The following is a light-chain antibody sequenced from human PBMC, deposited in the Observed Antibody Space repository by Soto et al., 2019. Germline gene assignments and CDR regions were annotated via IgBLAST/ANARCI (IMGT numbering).Light chain of an antibody. CDR1: SSNIGADYD. J-gene: IGLJ2*01. Sequence: QSVLTQSPSVSGAPGQRVTISCTGSSSNIGADYDVHWYQQLPGTAPKLLIYGNSNRPSGVPDRFSGSKSGTSASLAITGLQAEDEADYYCQSYDSSLRVFGGGTKLTVL. CDR3: QSYDSSLRV. V-gene: IGLV1-40*01. CDR2: GNS.